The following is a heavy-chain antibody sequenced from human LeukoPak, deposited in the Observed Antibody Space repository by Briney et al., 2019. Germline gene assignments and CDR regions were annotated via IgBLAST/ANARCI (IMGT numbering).Heavy chain of an antibody. D-gene: IGHD3-22*01. Sequence: GGSLRLSCAASGFTFSSYAMHWVRQAPGKGLEYVSAISSNGGSTYYANSVKGRFTISRDNSKNTLYLQMGSLRAEDMAVYYRARGPLYDSSGYATIDYWGQGTLVTVSS. CDR2: ISSNGGST. V-gene: IGHV3-64*01. J-gene: IGHJ4*02. CDR1: GFTFSSYA. CDR3: ARGPLYDSSGYATIDY.